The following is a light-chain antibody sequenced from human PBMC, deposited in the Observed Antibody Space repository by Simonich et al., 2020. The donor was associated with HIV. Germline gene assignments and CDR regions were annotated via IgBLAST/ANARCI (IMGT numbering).Light chain of an antibody. CDR1: SGHSSYA. V-gene: IGLV4-69*01. Sequence: QPVLTQSSSASASLGASVKLTCPLRSGHSSYAIAGHQQQPEKGARYLMKLNSDGSHSKGHGSPDRFSGSSSGAERYLTTSRLPYEDEADYYCQTWSTGIQVFGGGTKLTVL. CDR2: LNSDGSH. CDR3: QTWSTGIQV. J-gene: IGLJ3*02.